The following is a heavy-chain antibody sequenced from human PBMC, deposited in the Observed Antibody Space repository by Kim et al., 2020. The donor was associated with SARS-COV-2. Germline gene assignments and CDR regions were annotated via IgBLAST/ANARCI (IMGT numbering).Heavy chain of an antibody. CDR3: ARDLWRGGGCSGGSCYSRAFDI. Sequence: GGSLRLSCAASGFTFSSYWMSWVRQAPGKGLEWVANIKQDGSEKYYVDSVKGRFTISRDNAKNSLYLQMNSLRAEDTAVYYCARDLWRGGGCSGGSCYSRAFDICGQGTMVTVSS. CDR1: GFTFSSYW. D-gene: IGHD2-15*01. J-gene: IGHJ3*02. CDR2: IKQDGSEK. V-gene: IGHV3-7*03.